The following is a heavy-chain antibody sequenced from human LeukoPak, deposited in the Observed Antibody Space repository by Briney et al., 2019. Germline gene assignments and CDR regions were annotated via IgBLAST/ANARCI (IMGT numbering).Heavy chain of an antibody. D-gene: IGHD3-10*01. Sequence: ASETLSLTCTVSGGSISSGDYYWSWIRQPPGKGLEWIAYIYYSGSTYYNPSLKSRVTISVDTSKNQFSLKLSSVTAADTAVYYCARNYYGSGSYYNWGQGTLVTVSS. CDR2: IYYSGST. CDR1: GGSISSGDYY. V-gene: IGHV4-30-4*01. CDR3: ARNYYGSGSYYN. J-gene: IGHJ4*02.